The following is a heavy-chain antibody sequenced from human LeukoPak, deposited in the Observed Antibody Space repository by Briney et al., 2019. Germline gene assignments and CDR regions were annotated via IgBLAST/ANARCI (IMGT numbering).Heavy chain of an antibody. D-gene: IGHD3-9*01. CDR1: GFTFSSYA. CDR3: AYYDILTGPTGDDY. V-gene: IGHV3-23*01. CDR2: ISGSGGST. J-gene: IGHJ4*02. Sequence: GGSLRLSRAASGFTFSSYAMSWVRQAPGKGLEWVSAISGSGGSTYYADSVKGRFTISRDNSKNTLYLQMNSLRAEDTAVYYCAYYDILTGPTGDDYWGQGTLVTVSS.